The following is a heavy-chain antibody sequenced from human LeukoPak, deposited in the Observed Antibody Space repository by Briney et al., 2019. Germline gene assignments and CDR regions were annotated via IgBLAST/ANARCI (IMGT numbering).Heavy chain of an antibody. CDR2: IKQDGSEK. V-gene: IGHV3-7*01. J-gene: IGHJ4*02. Sequence: GGSLRLSCAASGFTFSNYWMSWFRQAPGKGLEWVANIKQDGSEKYYVDSVKGRLTISRDNAKNSLYMQMNSLRAEDTAVYYCATGITIFGVVYYFDYWGQGTLVTVSS. D-gene: IGHD3-3*01. CDR1: GFTFSNYW. CDR3: ATGITIFGVVYYFDY.